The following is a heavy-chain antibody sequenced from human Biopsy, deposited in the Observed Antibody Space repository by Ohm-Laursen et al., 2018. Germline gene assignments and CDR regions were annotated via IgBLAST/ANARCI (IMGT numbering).Heavy chain of an antibody. V-gene: IGHV3-33*04. CDR3: ARGLPRIAPMVRGRRTWFDP. D-gene: IGHD3-10*01. J-gene: IGHJ5*02. CDR2: IWYDGTNE. CDR1: GFTFGHYA. Sequence: RSLRLSCSASGFTFGHYAMHWVRQAPGKGLEWISLIWYDGTNEDYADSVKGRFTISRDNSKNTLYLQINTLTLEDTAFYYCARGLPRIAPMVRGRRTWFDPWGQGTLVTVSS.